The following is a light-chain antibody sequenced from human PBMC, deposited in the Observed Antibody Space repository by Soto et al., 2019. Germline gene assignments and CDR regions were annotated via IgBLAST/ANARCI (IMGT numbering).Light chain of an antibody. CDR2: EVS. J-gene: IGLJ1*01. CDR1: SSDIGGSDY. V-gene: IGLV2-14*01. Sequence: QSALTQPASVSGSPGQSITISCTGTSSDIGGSDYVSWYQQHPGKVPKLMIFEVSNRPSGVSYRFSGSKSGNTASLTISGLQAEDEADYYCSSYTGSSTLYVFGTGTKLTVL. CDR3: SSYTGSSTLYV.